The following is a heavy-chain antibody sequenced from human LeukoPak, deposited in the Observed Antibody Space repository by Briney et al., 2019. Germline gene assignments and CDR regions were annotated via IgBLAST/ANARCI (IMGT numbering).Heavy chain of an antibody. Sequence: GGSLRLSCAASGFTFSSCGMHWVRQAPGKGLEWVAFIRYDGSNKYYADSVKGRFTISRDNSKNTLYLQMNSLRAEDTAVYYCAKDRDYYGSGELSSWGQGTLVTVSS. D-gene: IGHD3-10*01. CDR1: GFTFSSCG. V-gene: IGHV3-30*02. J-gene: IGHJ4*02. CDR3: AKDRDYYGSGELSS. CDR2: IRYDGSNK.